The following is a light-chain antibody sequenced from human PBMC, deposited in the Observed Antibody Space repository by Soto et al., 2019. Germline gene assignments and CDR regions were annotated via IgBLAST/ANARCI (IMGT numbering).Light chain of an antibody. CDR2: GNS. J-gene: IGLJ2*01. CDR1: SSNIGAGYD. CDR3: PAYGSSLGGLG. Sequence: QSVLTQPPSVSGAPGQRVTISCTGSSSNIGAGYDVHWYQQLPGTAPKLLIYGNSNRPSGVPDRFSGSKSGTSASLVITGAPGGDGADYFCPAYGSSLGGLGFGGGTKLTVL. V-gene: IGLV1-40*01.